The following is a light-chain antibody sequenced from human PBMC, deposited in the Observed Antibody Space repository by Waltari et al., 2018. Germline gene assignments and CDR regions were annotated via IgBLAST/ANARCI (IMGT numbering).Light chain of an antibody. CDR1: QSVYNF. CDR2: GAS. V-gene: IGKV3-11*01. Sequence: EVVLTQSPATLSLSPGERATLSCRASQSVYNFLPWYQQKPGQAPRLLIYGASQRATGIPARFSGSGSGTDFTLTISSLEPEDVAVYYCQQRANWPPLTFGGGTKVEIK. J-gene: IGKJ4*01. CDR3: QQRANWPPLT.